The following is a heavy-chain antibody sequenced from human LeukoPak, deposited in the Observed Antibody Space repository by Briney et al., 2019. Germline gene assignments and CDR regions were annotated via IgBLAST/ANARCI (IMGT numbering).Heavy chain of an antibody. Sequence: GGSLRLSCAAFGFTFSNYDMHWVRQATGKGLEWVSAIGTAGDTYYLGSVKGRFTVSRENAKNSLYLQMNSLRAEDTAVYYCARGSGPRYGLDVWGQGTTVTVSS. D-gene: IGHD3-10*01. J-gene: IGHJ6*02. CDR2: IGTAGDT. CDR3: ARGSGPRYGLDV. V-gene: IGHV3-13*01. CDR1: GFTFSNYD.